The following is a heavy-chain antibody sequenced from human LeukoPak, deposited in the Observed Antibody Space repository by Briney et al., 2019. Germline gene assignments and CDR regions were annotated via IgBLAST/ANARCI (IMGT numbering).Heavy chain of an antibody. J-gene: IGHJ3*01. D-gene: IGHD3-22*01. CDR3: ARHRGYERTGYYFLDAFDF. CDR1: GGSISSYY. CDR2: IYISGST. Sequence: SETLSLTCTVSGGSISSYYWSWIRQPPGKGLEWIGYIYISGSTDYNPSLKSRVTISLDTSKNLFSLKLSSLSAADTAVYYCARHRGYERTGYYFLDAFDFWGQGTMVTVSS. V-gene: IGHV4-4*09.